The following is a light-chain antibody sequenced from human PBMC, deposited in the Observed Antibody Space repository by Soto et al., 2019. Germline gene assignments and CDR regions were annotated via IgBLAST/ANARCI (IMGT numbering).Light chain of an antibody. CDR3: QSYDSSLSGSYV. CDR2: NNN. J-gene: IGLJ1*01. V-gene: IGLV1-40*01. Sequence: QSVLTQPPSVSGAPGQRVTISCTESSSNIGAGYDVHWYQRLPGTAPKVLIYNNNNRPSGVPDRFSGSKSGTSASLAITGLQAEDEADYYCQSYDSSLSGSYVFGTGTKLTVL. CDR1: SSNIGAGYD.